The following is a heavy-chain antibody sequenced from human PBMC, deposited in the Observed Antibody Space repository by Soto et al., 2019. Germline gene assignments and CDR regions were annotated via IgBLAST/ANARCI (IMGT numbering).Heavy chain of an antibody. V-gene: IGHV3-21*01. J-gene: IGHJ4*02. Sequence: GGSLRLSCAGSGFSFRSYSMNWVRQVPGKGLEWVSSISSSSSYINYADSMKGRFTISIDDAKNSLYLQMNSLRAEDTAVYYCARVGTYSGSGSPYYSDYWGQGTLVTVSS. CDR1: GFSFRSYS. CDR3: ARVGTYSGSGSPYYSDY. CDR2: ISSSSSYI. D-gene: IGHD3-10*01.